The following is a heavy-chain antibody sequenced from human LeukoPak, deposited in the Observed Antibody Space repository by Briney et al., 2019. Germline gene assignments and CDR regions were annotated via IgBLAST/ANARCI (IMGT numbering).Heavy chain of an antibody. J-gene: IGHJ4*02. CDR2: INPSGGST. CDR3: ARDLNYYDSSGL. V-gene: IGHV1-46*01. D-gene: IGHD3-22*01. CDR1: GGTFSRYA. Sequence: ASVKVSCKASGGTFSRYAFTWVRQAPGQGLEWMGIINPSGGSTSYAQRFQGRVTMTRDMSTSTVYMELSSLRSEDTAVYYCARDLNYYDSSGLWGQGTLVTVSS.